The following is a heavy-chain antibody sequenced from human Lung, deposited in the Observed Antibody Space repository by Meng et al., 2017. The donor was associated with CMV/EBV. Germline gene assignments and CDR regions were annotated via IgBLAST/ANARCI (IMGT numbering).Heavy chain of an antibody. CDR1: GYTFTSYD. V-gene: IGHV1-8*01. CDR3: ARAVYCIGTTCFFYPMDV. D-gene: IGHD2-2*01. J-gene: IGHJ6*01. CDR2: MNSNSGNT. Sequence: ASXXVSCKASGYTFTSYDISWVRQAPGQGLEWMGWMNSNSGNTDSAQNFQGRVTMTRNTSISTAYTGLSSLRSEDTAVYYCARAVYCIGTTCFFYPMDVWGPGTXVNCSS.